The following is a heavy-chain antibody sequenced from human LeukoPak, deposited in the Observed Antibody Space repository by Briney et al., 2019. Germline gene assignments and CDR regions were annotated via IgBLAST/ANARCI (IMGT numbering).Heavy chain of an antibody. D-gene: IGHD2-15*01. CDR2: INTNTGNP. CDR3: ARRAAGFCSGGSCYSEFDY. CDR1: GYTFTSYA. V-gene: IGHV7-4-1*02. Sequence: ASVKVSCKASGYTFTSYAMNWVRQAPGQGLEWMGWINTNTGNPTYAQGFTGRFVFSLDTSVSTAYLQISSLKAEDTAVYYCARRAAGFCSGGSCYSEFDYWGQGTLVTVSS. J-gene: IGHJ4*02.